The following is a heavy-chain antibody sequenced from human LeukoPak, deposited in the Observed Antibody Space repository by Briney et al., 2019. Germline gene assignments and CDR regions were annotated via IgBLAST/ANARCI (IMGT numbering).Heavy chain of an antibody. CDR1: GGSISSSTYH. V-gene: IGHV4-39*07. D-gene: IGHD3-22*01. Sequence: SETLSLTCTVSGGSISSSTYHWGWIRQPPGKGLEWIGSIYYSGSTYYNPSLKSRLTIALGTSKNQFSLKLTSVTAADTAVYYCARQGGDSSGYYHDDWGQGTLVIVSS. CDR3: ARQGGDSSGYYHDD. J-gene: IGHJ4*02. CDR2: IYYSGST.